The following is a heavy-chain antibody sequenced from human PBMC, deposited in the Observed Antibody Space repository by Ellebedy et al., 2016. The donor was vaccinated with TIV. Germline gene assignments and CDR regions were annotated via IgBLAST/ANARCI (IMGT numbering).Heavy chain of an antibody. V-gene: IGHV5-51*01. CDR1: GYSFTNYW. CDR2: IYPGDSDT. J-gene: IGHJ2*01. D-gene: IGHD2-15*01. Sequence: PGGSLRLSCKGSGYSFTNYWIGRVRQMPGKGLEWMGIIYPGDSDTRYSPSFQGQVTISVDKSINTAYLQWSSLKASDTAMYYCARLVGGSLWYFDLWGRGTLVIVSS. CDR3: ARLVGGSLWYFDL.